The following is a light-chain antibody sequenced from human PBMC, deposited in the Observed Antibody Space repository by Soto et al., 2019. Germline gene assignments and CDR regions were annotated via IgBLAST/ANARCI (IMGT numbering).Light chain of an antibody. V-gene: IGKV1-9*01. J-gene: IGKJ1*01. Sequence: DIPLTQSPSFLSASVGDRVTITCRASQDISSYLAWYQQKPGKAPNLLIYSASTLQSGVPSRFSGSGSGTEFTLTIRSLQPEDFATYYCQQLNSYPQTFGQGTKVDIK. CDR1: QDISSY. CDR3: QQLNSYPQT. CDR2: SAS.